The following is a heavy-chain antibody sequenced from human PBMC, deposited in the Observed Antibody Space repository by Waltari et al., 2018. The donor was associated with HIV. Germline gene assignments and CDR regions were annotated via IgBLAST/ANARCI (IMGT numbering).Heavy chain of an antibody. Sequence: QVQLQESGPGLVKPSGTLSLSCNVSGASITSHYWSWIRQTADKGLEWIGHIFGGGRGRYNPSLESRVTMSVDTSKNQLSLKMISVTAADTAIYYCARDGTRRNFFDSSGYEDYWGQGIMVIVSS. CDR3: ARDGTRRNFFDSSGYEDY. D-gene: IGHD3-22*01. J-gene: IGHJ4*02. CDR1: GASITSHY. V-gene: IGHV4-4*07. CDR2: IFGGGRG.